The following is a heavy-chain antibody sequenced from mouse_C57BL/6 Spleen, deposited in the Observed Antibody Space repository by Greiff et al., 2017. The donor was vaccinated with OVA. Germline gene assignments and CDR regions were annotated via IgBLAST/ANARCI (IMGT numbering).Heavy chain of an antibody. CDR2: IYPGNSDT. J-gene: IGHJ3*01. Sequence: VQLQQSGTVLARPGASVKMSCKTSGYTFTSYWMHWVKQRPGQGLEWIGAIYPGNSDTSYNQKFKGKAKLTAVTSASTAYMELSSLTNEDSAVYYCTRLDYGSSSWFAYWGQGTLVTVSA. D-gene: IGHD1-1*01. V-gene: IGHV1-5*01. CDR3: TRLDYGSSSWFAY. CDR1: GYTFTSYW.